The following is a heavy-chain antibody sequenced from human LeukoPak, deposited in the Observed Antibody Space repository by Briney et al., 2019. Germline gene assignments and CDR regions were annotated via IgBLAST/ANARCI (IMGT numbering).Heavy chain of an antibody. D-gene: IGHD2-2*01. J-gene: IGHJ5*02. CDR3: ASGGYCSSTSCPPPAGWFDP. V-gene: IGHV4-39*01. CDR1: GGSISSSSYY. CDR2: IYYSGST. Sequence: SETLSLTCTVSGGSISSSSYYWGWIRQPPGKGLEWIWSIYYSGSTYYNPSLKSRVTISVATSKNQFSLKLSSVTAADTAVYYCASGGYCSSTSCPPPAGWFDPWGQGTLVTVSS.